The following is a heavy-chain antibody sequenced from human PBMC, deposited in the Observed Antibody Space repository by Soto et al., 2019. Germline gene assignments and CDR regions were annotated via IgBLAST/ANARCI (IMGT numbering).Heavy chain of an antibody. CDR2: TYYRSNWRH. V-gene: IGHV6-1*01. D-gene: IGHD6-19*01. CDR3: GRGVAGRGFDL. Sequence: SQTLSLTCAISGDSVSSNTAAWNWIRSSPSRGLEWLGRTYYRSNWRHDYAVSVRSRITVNPDTSKNHFSLQLNSVTPDDTAVYYSGRGVAGRGFDLWGQGTLVTVSS. CDR1: GDSVSSNTAA. J-gene: IGHJ4*02.